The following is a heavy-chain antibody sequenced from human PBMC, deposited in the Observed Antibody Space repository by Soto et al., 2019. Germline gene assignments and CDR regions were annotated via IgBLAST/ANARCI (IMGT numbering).Heavy chain of an antibody. V-gene: IGHV4-59*01. Sequence: PSGTLSLTCTVSGGSISCYYWSWVREPPGKGLEWIGFFYYSGSTNYIPSLKSRVTISVDTSKNQFSLKLSSVTAADTAVYYCATSGGYSDYYDSSGFTSNWYFDLWGRGTLVTVSS. D-gene: IGHD3-22*01. J-gene: IGHJ2*01. CDR1: GGSISCYY. CDR2: FYYSGST. CDR3: ATSGGYSDYYDSSGFTSNWYFDL.